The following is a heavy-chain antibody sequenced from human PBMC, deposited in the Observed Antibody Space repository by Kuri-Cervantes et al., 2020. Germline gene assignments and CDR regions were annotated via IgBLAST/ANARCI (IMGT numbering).Heavy chain of an antibody. CDR2: INSDGSST. J-gene: IGHJ6*02. D-gene: IGHD3-3*01. CDR1: GFTFSSYW. V-gene: IGHV3-74*01. CDR3: ARGCWSGYLNPHPRQPQQYYYYYGMDV. Sequence: GGSLRLSCAASGFTFSSYWMHWVRQAPGKGLVWVSRINSDGSSTSYADSVKGRFTISRDNAKNTLYLQMNSLRAEDTAVYYCARGCWSGYLNPHPRQPQQYYYYYGMDVWGQGTTVTVSS.